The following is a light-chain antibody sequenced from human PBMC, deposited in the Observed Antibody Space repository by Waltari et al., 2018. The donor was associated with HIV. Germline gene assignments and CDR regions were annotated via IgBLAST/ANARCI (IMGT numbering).Light chain of an antibody. Sequence: QSVLNQSPSASGTPGQRVIISCSGSSSNIGSNTVTWYQQFPGTAPKLLIYSYGHRPSWVAARFSGSKSATSAALAISGLRSEDEAEYYCATWDDSLNAWVFGGGTKLTGL. CDR3: ATWDDSLNAWV. V-gene: IGLV1-44*01. CDR1: SSNIGSNT. J-gene: IGLJ3*02. CDR2: SYG.